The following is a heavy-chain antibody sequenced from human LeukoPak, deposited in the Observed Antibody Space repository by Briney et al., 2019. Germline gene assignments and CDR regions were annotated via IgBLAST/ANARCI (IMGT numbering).Heavy chain of an antibody. Sequence: PGGSLRLSCAASGFTFSSYAMSWVRQAPGKGLEWVSGISGSGGSTYYADSVKGRFTISRDNSKNTLYLQMNSLRAEDTAVYYCARDYGSGSYSISGYWGQGTLVTVSS. CDR2: ISGSGGST. D-gene: IGHD3-10*01. J-gene: IGHJ4*02. CDR1: GFTFSSYA. CDR3: ARDYGSGSYSISGY. V-gene: IGHV3-23*01.